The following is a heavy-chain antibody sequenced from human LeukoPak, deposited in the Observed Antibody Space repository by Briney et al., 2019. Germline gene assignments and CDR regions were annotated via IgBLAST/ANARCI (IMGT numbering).Heavy chain of an antibody. D-gene: IGHD2-15*01. J-gene: IGHJ6*02. Sequence: SETLSLTCAVYGGSFSGYYWSWIRQPPGKGLEWIGEINHSGSTNYNPSLKSRVTISVDTSKNQFSLKLSSVTAADTAVYYCARDRGYCSGGSCYYYYYYGMDVWGQGTTVTVSS. CDR1: GGSFSGYY. CDR2: INHSGST. CDR3: ARDRGYCSGGSCYYYYYYGMDV. V-gene: IGHV4-34*01.